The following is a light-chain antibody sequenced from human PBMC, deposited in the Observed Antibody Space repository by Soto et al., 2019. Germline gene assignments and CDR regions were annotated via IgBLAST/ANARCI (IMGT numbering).Light chain of an antibody. CDR3: MQSTPLPPT. CDR1: QSLLHITGEPF. CDR2: EVS. Sequence: DVVMTQTPLSLSVAPGQPASISCKSSQSLLHITGEPFLFWYLQKPCQSPQLLIYEVSTRVSGVPDRFSGSGSGTAFTLEISRVETEDVGIYYCMQSTPLPPTFGQGTRLGIE. J-gene: IGKJ5*01. V-gene: IGKV2D-29*02.